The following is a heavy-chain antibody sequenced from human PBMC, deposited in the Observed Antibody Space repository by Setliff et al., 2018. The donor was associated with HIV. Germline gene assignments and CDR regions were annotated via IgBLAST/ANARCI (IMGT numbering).Heavy chain of an antibody. CDR3: ARYNWNPLGYRFDY. CDR2: ISEGGDSI. V-gene: IGHV3-7*03. Sequence: GSLRLSCAASGFVFGSFVMSWVRQTPGKGLEWVSGISEGGDSIYYVDSVKGRFTISRDNAKNSLYLQMNSLRAEDTAVYYCARYNWNPLGYRFDYWGQGTLVTVSS. J-gene: IGHJ4*02. D-gene: IGHD1-20*01. CDR1: GFVFGSFV.